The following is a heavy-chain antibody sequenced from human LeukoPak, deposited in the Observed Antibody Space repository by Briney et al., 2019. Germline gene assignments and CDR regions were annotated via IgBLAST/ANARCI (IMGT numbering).Heavy chain of an antibody. CDR1: GFTFSSSA. CDR3: ARDRSNYDYYGMDV. J-gene: IGHJ6*02. CDR2: ISYDGSNK. Sequence: HPGGSLRLSCAASGFTFSSSAMSWVRQAPGKGLEWVAVISYDGSNKYYADSVKGRFTISRDNSKNTLYLQMNSLRAEDTAVYYCARDRSNYDYYGMDVWGQGTTVTVSS. V-gene: IGHV3-30*04.